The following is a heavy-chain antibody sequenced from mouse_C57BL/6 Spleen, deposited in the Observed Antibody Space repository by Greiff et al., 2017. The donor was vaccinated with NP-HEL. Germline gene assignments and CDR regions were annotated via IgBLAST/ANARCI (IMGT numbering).Heavy chain of an antibody. J-gene: IGHJ2*01. Sequence: QVHVKQPGTELVKPGASVKLSCTASGYTFTSYWMHWVKQRPGQGLEWIGNINPSNGGTNYNEKFKSKATLTVDKSSRTAYMKLSSLTSEDSAGYYCARDYYGSSDYFDYWGQGTTLTVSS. CDR2: INPSNGGT. V-gene: IGHV1-53*01. CDR3: ARDYYGSSDYFDY. CDR1: GYTFTSYW. D-gene: IGHD1-1*01.